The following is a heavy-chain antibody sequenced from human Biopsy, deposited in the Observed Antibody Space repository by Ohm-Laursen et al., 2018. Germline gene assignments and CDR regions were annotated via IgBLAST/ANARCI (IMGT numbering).Heavy chain of an antibody. D-gene: IGHD1-26*01. CDR1: GGSIYNFF. V-gene: IGHV4-59*01. J-gene: IGHJ4*02. CDR3: ARVGVGAPSIDYFDS. CDR2: IYYSGST. Sequence: TLSLTCAVSGGSIYNFFWSWIRQPPGKGLEWIGYIYYSGSTNYNPSLKSRVTISVDRSKNHFSLKLSSVTAADTAVYYCARVGVGAPSIDYFDSWGQGALVTVSS.